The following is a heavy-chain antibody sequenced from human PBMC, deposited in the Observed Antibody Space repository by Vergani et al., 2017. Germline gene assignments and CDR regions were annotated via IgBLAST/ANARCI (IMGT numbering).Heavy chain of an antibody. J-gene: IGHJ6*02. CDR2: INPNKGGT. CDR3: ARDYGMDV. Sequence: QVQLVQSGAEVKKPGSSVKVSCKASGYTFTDYYIHWVRQAPGQGLEWMGWINPNKGGTNYAQKFQGRVTMTRDTSISTAYVELSRLRSDDTAVYYCARDYGMDVWGQGTTVTVSS. CDR1: GYTFTDYY. V-gene: IGHV1-2*02.